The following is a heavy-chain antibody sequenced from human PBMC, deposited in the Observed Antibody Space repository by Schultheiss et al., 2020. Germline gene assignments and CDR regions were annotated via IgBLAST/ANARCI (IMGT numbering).Heavy chain of an antibody. CDR1: GFTFSSYG. J-gene: IGHJ6*02. D-gene: IGHD3-22*01. V-gene: IGHV3-30*03. CDR3: AREMYYYDSSGYYYDYYYGMDV. Sequence: GGSLRLSCAASGFTFSSYGMHWVRQAPGKGLEWVAVISYDGSNKYYADSVKGRFTISRDNSKNTLYLQMNSLRAEDTAVYYCAREMYYYDSSGYYYDYYYGMDVWGQGTTVTVSS. CDR2: ISYDGSNK.